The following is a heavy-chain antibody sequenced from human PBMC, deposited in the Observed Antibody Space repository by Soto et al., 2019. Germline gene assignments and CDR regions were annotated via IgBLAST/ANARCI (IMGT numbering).Heavy chain of an antibody. D-gene: IGHD2-2*01. CDR1: GYTFTGDY. CDR2: INPNSGGT. Sequence: QVQLVQSGAEVKKPGASVKVYCKASGYTFTGDYMHWVRQAPGQGLEGMGWINPNSGGTNYAQKCQGWVTMTRDTSISTAYMELSRLRSDDNAVYYCASFSTSCLCMDVWGQGTTVTVSS. CDR3: ASFSTSCLCMDV. J-gene: IGHJ6*02. V-gene: IGHV1-2*04.